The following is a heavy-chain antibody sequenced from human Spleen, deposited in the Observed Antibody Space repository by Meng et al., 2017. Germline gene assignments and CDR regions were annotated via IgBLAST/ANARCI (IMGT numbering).Heavy chain of an antibody. Sequence: QVQLVQFRCELRPPGASVKVSCKTSGYTFTGFYMHWVRQAPGQGLEWMGRINPSSGDTEYAQNFQGRVTLTRDTSISTAYMELSGLRSDDTAMYYCATILASYGLGWGQGTLVTVSS. J-gene: IGHJ4*02. CDR2: INPSSGDT. V-gene: IGHV1-2*06. CDR1: GYTFTGFY. CDR3: ATILASYGLG. D-gene: IGHD4-17*01.